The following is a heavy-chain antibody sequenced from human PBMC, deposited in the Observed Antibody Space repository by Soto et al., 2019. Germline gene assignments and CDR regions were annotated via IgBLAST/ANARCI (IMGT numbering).Heavy chain of an antibody. CDR1: GDSVTSHY. CDR3: ARMTISGPDRIIDY. J-gene: IGHJ4*02. Sequence: PSETLSLTCSFSGDSVTSHYLTWIRQSPEKGLEWIGYMHYTGFSHYNPSLKSRLTISVDTAKNQFSLKLSSVTAADTAVYYCARMTISGPDRIIDYWGQGTLVTVSS. D-gene: IGHD3-9*01. V-gene: IGHV4-59*02. CDR2: MHYTGFS.